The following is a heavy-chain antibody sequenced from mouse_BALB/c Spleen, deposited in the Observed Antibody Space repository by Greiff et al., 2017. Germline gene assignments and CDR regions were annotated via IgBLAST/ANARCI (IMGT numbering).Heavy chain of an antibody. CDR1: GFTFSSYG. Sequence: DVMLVESGGDLVKPGGSLKLSCAASGFTFSSYGMSWVRPTPAKRLEWVATISSGGSYTYYPDSVKGRFTISRDNAKNTLYLQMSSLKSEDTAMYYCARGMNWDYFDYWGQGTTLTVSS. CDR3: ARGMNWDYFDY. V-gene: IGHV5-6*02. D-gene: IGHD4-1*01. J-gene: IGHJ2*01. CDR2: ISSGGSYT.